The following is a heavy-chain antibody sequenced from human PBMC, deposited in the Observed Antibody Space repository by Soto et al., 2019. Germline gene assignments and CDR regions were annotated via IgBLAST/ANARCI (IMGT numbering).Heavy chain of an antibody. CDR3: ATFRSYSDS. CDR1: GFSFSDAW. V-gene: IGHV3-15*01. J-gene: IGHJ5*01. D-gene: IGHD1-26*01. CDR2: IKSQGEGGTT. Sequence: KLGGSLRLSCAASGFSFSDAWMTWVRQAPGKRLEWVGRIKSQGEGGTTEYGAPVKGRFTISRDDSENTLHLQMNSLKTEDTAVYYCATFRSYSDSWGHGTLVTVSS.